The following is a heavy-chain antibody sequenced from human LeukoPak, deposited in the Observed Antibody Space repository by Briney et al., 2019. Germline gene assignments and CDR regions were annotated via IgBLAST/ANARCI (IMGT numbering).Heavy chain of an antibody. CDR2: IYHSGST. CDR3: ARATVGATRGTAYYFDY. Sequence: SETLSLTCAVYGGSFSGYYWGWIRQPPGKGLEWIGSIYHSGSTYYNPSLKSRVTISVDTSKNQFSLKLSSVTAADTAVYYCARATVGATRGTAYYFDYWGQGTLVTVSS. D-gene: IGHD1-26*01. CDR1: GGSFSGYY. J-gene: IGHJ4*02. V-gene: IGHV4-38-2*01.